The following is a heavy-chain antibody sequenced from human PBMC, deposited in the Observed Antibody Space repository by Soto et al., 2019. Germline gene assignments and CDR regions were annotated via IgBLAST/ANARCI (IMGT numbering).Heavy chain of an antibody. Sequence: QIQLVQSGAEVKKPGASVKVSCKASGYTFSSYHITWVRQAPGQGLEWMGWISAYNGNTNYAQNLQGRVTMTTDPSTSTAYMELRSLRSDDTSVYYCARDLPPVDYWGQGTLVTVSS. J-gene: IGHJ4*02. V-gene: IGHV1-18*01. CDR1: GYTFSSYH. CDR3: ARDLPPVDY. CDR2: ISAYNGNT.